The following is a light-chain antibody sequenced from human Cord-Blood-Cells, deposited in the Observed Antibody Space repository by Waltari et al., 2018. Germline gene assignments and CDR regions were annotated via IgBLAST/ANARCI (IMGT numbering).Light chain of an antibody. CDR1: LSVLYSSNNKNY. J-gene: IGKJ1*01. CDR3: QQYYSTPWT. Sequence: DIVMTQSPDSLAVSLGERAPINVKSTLSVLYSSNNKNYLAWYQQKPGQPPKLLIYWASTRESGVPDRFSGSGSGTDFTLTISSLQAEDVAVYYCQQYYSTPWTFGQGTKVEIK. V-gene: IGKV4-1*01. CDR2: WAS.